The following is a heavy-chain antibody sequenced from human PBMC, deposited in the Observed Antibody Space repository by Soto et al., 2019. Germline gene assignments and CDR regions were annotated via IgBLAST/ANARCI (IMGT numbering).Heavy chain of an antibody. CDR1: GGSISSGGYS. CDR3: ARWPLHYCRSTSFYTGGGFDY. D-gene: IGHD2-2*02. Sequence: SETLSLTCAVSGGSISSGGYSWSWIRQPPGKGLEWIGYVYHSGSTYYNPSLKSRVTISVDRSKNQFSLKLSSVTAADTAVYYCARWPLHYCRSTSFYTGGGFDYWGQGTLVTVSS. V-gene: IGHV4-30-2*01. CDR2: VYHSGST. J-gene: IGHJ4*02.